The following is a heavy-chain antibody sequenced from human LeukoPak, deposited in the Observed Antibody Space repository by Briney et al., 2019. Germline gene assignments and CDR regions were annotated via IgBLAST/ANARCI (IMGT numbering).Heavy chain of an antibody. CDR1: GFTFSSYG. D-gene: IGHD3-22*01. J-gene: IGHJ4*02. CDR2: ISSSSSYI. Sequence: GGSLRLSCAASGFTFSSYGMHWVRQAPGKGLEWVSSISSSSSYIYYADSVKGRFTISRDNAKNSLYLQMNSLRAEDTAVYYCARESYYDSSVDYWGQGTLVTVSS. CDR3: ARESYYDSSVDY. V-gene: IGHV3-21*01.